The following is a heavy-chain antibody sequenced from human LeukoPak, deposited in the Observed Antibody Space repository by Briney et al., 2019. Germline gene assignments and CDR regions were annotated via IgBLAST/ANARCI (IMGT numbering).Heavy chain of an antibody. D-gene: IGHD1-26*01. CDR2: ISSSSSYI. V-gene: IGHV3-21*01. CDR1: GFTFSSYS. J-gene: IGHJ4*02. Sequence: GGSLRLSCAASGFTFSSYSMNWVRQAPGKGLEWVSSISSSSSYIYYADSVKGRFTISRDNAKNSLYLQMNSLRAEDTAVYYCARDPAAPVGAAFWGQGTLVTVSS. CDR3: ARDPAAPVGAAF.